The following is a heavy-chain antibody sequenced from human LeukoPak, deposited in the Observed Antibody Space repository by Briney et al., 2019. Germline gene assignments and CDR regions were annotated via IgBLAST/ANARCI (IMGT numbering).Heavy chain of an antibody. D-gene: IGHD4-17*01. CDR3: ARDLR. Sequence: PGGSLRLSCAASGFSFSTYGMHWVRQAPGKGLEWVAVIWNDGSNKYYADSVKGRFTISRDNAKNSLYLQMNSLRAEDTAVYYCARDLRWGQGTLVTVSS. V-gene: IGHV3-33*01. CDR1: GFSFSTYG. J-gene: IGHJ4*02. CDR2: IWNDGSNK.